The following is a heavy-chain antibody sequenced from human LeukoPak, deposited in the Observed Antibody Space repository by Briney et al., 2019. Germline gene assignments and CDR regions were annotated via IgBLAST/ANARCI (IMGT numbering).Heavy chain of an antibody. CDR2: ISGSGGST. Sequence: GGSLRLSCAAPGFTFSSYAMSWVRQAPGKGLEWASAISGSGGSTYYADSVKGRFTISRDNSKNTLYLQMNSLRAEDTAVYYCAKSGDSSSWYLYYFDYWGQGTLVTVSS. V-gene: IGHV3-23*01. CDR1: GFTFSSYA. J-gene: IGHJ4*02. D-gene: IGHD6-13*01. CDR3: AKSGDSSSWYLYYFDY.